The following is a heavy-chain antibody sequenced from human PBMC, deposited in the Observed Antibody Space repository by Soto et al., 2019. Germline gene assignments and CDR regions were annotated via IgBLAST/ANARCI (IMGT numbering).Heavy chain of an antibody. CDR1: GYAFTSYA. Sequence: SGKVSRKASGYAFTSYAMHWVRQAPGQRLEWMGWINAGNGNTKYSQKFQGRVTITRDTSASTASMELSSLRPEETAVYYCARVRHITGTTIDYWGQGTLVTVSS. J-gene: IGHJ4*02. CDR2: INAGNGNT. D-gene: IGHD1-20*01. V-gene: IGHV1-3*01. CDR3: ARVRHITGTTIDY.